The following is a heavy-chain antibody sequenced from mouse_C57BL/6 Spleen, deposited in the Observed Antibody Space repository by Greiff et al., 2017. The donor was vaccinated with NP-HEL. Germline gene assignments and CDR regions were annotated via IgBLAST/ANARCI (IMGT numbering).Heavy chain of an antibody. J-gene: IGHJ1*03. V-gene: IGHV1-62-2*01. D-gene: IGHD2-1*01. CDR2: FYPGSGSI. CDR1: GYTFTEYT. CDR3: ARHEAHYGNYGYFDV. Sequence: VQRVESGAELVKPGASVKLSCKASGYTFTEYTIHWVKQRSGQGLEWIGWFYPGSGSIKYNEKFKDKATLTADKSSSTVYMELSRLTSEDSAVYFCARHEAHYGNYGYFDVWGTGTTVTVSS.